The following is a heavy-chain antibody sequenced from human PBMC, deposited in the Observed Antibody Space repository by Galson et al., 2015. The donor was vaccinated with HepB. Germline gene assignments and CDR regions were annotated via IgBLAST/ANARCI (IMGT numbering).Heavy chain of an antibody. D-gene: IGHD2-2*01. CDR3: ARDRVSMRGVVVPAAMVYYYYYGMDV. Sequence: CAISGDSVSSNSAAWNWIRQSPSRGLEWLGRTYYRSKWYNDYAVSVKSRITINPDTSKNQFSLQLNSVTPEDTAVYYRARDRVSMRGVVVPAAMVYYYYYGMDVWGQGTTVTVSS. J-gene: IGHJ6*02. CDR1: GDSVSSNSAA. CDR2: TYYRSKWYN. V-gene: IGHV6-1*01.